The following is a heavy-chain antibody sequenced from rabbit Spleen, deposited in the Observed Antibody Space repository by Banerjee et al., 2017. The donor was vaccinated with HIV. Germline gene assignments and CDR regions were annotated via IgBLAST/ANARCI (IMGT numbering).Heavy chain of an antibody. V-gene: IGHV1S40*01. CDR1: GVSFSGDSY. J-gene: IGHJ6*01. D-gene: IGHD8-1*01. Sequence: QSLEESGGDLVKPGASLTLTCIASGVSFSGDSYMCWVRQAPGKGLEWIACIDTGSSGFTYFATWAKGRFTISKTSSTTVTLQMTSLTAADTATYFCARDSGTSFSSYGMDLWGQGPRHRL. CDR3: ARDSGTSFSSYGMDL. CDR2: IDTGSSGFT.